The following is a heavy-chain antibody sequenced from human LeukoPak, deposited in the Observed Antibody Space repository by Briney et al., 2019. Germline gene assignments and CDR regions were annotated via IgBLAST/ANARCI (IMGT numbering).Heavy chain of an antibody. Sequence: PGGSLRLSCAASGFIFSSYGMHWVRQAPGKGLEWVAFIRYDGSNKYYADSAKGRFTISRDNSKNTLYLQMNSLRAEDTAVYYCAKPHFDYWGQGTLLTVSS. V-gene: IGHV3-30*02. CDR2: IRYDGSNK. CDR1: GFIFSSYG. J-gene: IGHJ4*02. CDR3: AKPHFDY.